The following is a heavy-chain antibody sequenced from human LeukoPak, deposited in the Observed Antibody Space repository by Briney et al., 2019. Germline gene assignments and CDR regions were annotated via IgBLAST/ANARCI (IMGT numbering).Heavy chain of an antibody. CDR2: ISYDGTNK. CDR1: GFTFSNYA. CDR3: ARDGRAGGGSSRFDY. J-gene: IGHJ4*02. Sequence: GGSLRLSCAASGFTFSNYAIPWIRQGPGKGLKWVAIISYDGTNKYYADSVKGRFSISRDNSKNTLYLQVNSLRAEDTAVYYCARDGRAGGGSSRFDYWGQGTLVTVSS. V-gene: IGHV3-33*08. D-gene: IGHD2-15*01.